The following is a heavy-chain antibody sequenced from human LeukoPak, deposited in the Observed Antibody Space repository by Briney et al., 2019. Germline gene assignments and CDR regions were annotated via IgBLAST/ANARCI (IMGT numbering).Heavy chain of an antibody. V-gene: IGHV3-66*02. CDR1: GFTVSSNY. Sequence: GGSLRLSCAASGFTVSSNYMSWVRQAPGKGLEWVSVIYSGGSTYYAESVKGRFTISRDDSKNTLYLQMNSLRAEDTAVYYCARAQQMDDAFDIWGQGTMVTVSS. D-gene: IGHD6-13*01. CDR3: ARAQQMDDAFDI. J-gene: IGHJ3*02. CDR2: IYSGGST.